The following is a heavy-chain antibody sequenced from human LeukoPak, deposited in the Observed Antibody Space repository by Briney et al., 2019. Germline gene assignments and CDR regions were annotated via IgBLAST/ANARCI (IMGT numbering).Heavy chain of an antibody. CDR1: GYTFTSYD. J-gene: IGHJ4*02. Sequence: GASVKVSCKASGYTFTSYDINWVQQATGQGLEWMGWINAGNGNTKYSQKFQGRVTITRDTSASTAYMELSSLRSEDTAVYYCARDQGVYPWWLPGNYWGQGTLVTVSS. CDR3: ARDQGVYPWWLPGNY. V-gene: IGHV1-3*01. CDR2: INAGNGNT. D-gene: IGHD2-15*01.